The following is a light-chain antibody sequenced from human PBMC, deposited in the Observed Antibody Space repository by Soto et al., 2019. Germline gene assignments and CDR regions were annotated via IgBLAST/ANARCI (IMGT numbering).Light chain of an antibody. J-gene: IGLJ1*01. Sequence: QSVLTQPPSASGSPGQSVTISCTGTKNDVGFYGFVSWYQHHPGKAPRLIIYEVVQRPSGVPDRFSGSKSGNTASLTVSGLQAADEADYFCKSYAGSNTYVFGSGTKLTVL. CDR3: KSYAGSNTYV. CDR1: KNDVGFYGF. CDR2: EVV. V-gene: IGLV2-8*01.